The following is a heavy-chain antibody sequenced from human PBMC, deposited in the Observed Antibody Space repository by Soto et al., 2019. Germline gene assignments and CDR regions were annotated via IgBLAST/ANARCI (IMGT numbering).Heavy chain of an antibody. Sequence: QVQLQESGPGLVKPSETLSLTSTAFDYSSSGYKWSWIRQPQGRRLEWIGYIDSTGGTSYNPSLQSRVTIAIDTSTKRFSLKLSSVTAADTAVYCCVRQGFGRLHGLVDVW. CDR2: IDSTGGT. CDR1: DYSSSGYK. D-gene: IGHD3-10*01. V-gene: IGHV4-59*08. CDR3: VRQGFGRLHGLVDV. J-gene: IGHJ6*01.